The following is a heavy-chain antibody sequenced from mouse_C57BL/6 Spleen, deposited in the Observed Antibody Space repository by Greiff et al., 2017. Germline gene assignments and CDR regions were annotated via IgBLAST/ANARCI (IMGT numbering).Heavy chain of an antibody. CDR3: ARGPYYDDDWFAY. Sequence: DVKLVESGGGLVKPGGSLKLSCAASGFTFSDYGMHWVRQAPEKGLEWVAYISSGSSTSYYAETVKGRFTISRDHAKNTLFLQMTSLRSEDTAMYYCARGPYYDDDWFAYWGQGTLVTVSA. V-gene: IGHV5-17*01. D-gene: IGHD2-4*01. J-gene: IGHJ3*01. CDR2: ISSGSSTS. CDR1: GFTFSDYG.